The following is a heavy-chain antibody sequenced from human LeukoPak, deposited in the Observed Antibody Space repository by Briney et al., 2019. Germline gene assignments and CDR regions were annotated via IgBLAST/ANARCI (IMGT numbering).Heavy chain of an antibody. J-gene: IGHJ4*02. CDR2: IYSSGST. CDR1: GGSISSYY. V-gene: IGHV4-4*07. D-gene: IGHD6-19*01. Sequence: SETLSLTCTVSGGSISSYYWNWIRQPAGKGLEWIGRIYSSGSTDYKPSLKSRVTMSVDMSKGQLSLKLSSVTAADTAVYYCARGGYSSGRAFDYWGQGTLVTVSS. CDR3: ARGGYSSGRAFDY.